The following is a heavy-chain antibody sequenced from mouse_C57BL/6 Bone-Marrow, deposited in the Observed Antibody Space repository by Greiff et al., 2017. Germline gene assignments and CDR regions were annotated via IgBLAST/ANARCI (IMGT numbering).Heavy chain of an antibody. CDR3: AGEDYGTSRYY. V-gene: IGHV1-82*01. J-gene: IGHJ2*01. Sequence: QVQLQQSGPELVKPGASVKISCKASGYAFSGSWMNWVKQRPGKGLEWIGRIYPGDGDTNYNGKFKGKATLTADKSSSTAYMQLSSLTSEDSAVYYCAGEDYGTSRYYWGQGTTLTVSS. CDR2: IYPGDGDT. D-gene: IGHD1-1*01. CDR1: GYAFSGSW.